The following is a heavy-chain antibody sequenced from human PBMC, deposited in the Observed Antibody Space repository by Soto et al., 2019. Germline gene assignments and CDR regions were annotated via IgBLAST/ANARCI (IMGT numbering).Heavy chain of an antibody. CDR3: ARGLCSGGSCYFIFQY. V-gene: IGHV4-34*01. CDR1: GGSFSGYY. Sequence: SETLSLTCAVYGGSFSGYYWSWIRQPPGKGLEWIGEINRSGNTNYNPSLKSRVTISVDTSKNQFSLKLSSVTAADTAVYYCARGLCSGGSCYFIFQYWGQGTLVTVSS. D-gene: IGHD2-15*01. J-gene: IGHJ1*01. CDR2: INRSGNT.